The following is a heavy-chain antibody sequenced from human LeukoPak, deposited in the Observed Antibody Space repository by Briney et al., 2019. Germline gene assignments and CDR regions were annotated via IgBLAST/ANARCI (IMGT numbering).Heavy chain of an antibody. V-gene: IGHV1-18*01. CDR1: GYTFTIYG. D-gene: IGHD2-15*01. CDR2: ISAYNGNT. J-gene: IGHJ4*02. Sequence: PPASVKVSCKASGYTFTIYGISWVRQAPGQGLEWMGWISAYNGNTNYAQKLQGRVTMTTDTFTSTAYMELRSLRSDDTAVYYCARGPDCSGGSCYSSYFDYWGQGTLVTVSS. CDR3: ARGPDCSGGSCYSSYFDY.